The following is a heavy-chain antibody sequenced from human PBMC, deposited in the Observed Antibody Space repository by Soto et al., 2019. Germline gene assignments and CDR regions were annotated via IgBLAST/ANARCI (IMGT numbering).Heavy chain of an antibody. J-gene: IGHJ6*02. CDR2: IIPILGTA. D-gene: IGHD2-2*01. Sequence: SVKVSCKASGGTFSSYAISWVRQAPGQGLEWMGGIIPILGTADYAQKFQGRVTITADESTSTAYMELSSLRSEDTAVYYCAVGYCSSTSCPTPYYYYYGMDVWGQGTTVTVSS. V-gene: IGHV1-69*13. CDR3: AVGYCSSTSCPTPYYYYYGMDV. CDR1: GGTFSSYA.